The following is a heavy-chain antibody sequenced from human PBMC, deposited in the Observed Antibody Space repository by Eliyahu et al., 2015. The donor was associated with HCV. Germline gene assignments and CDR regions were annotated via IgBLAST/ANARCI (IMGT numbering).Heavy chain of an antibody. CDR3: ARTCGSTSCYSPFDS. J-gene: IGHJ4*02. Sequence: TFGSYWMHWVRQAPGKGLVWVSHIKTDGRSTNYADSVKGRFTISRDNAKNTLYLQMNSLRAEDTAVYYCARTCGSTSCYSPFDSWGQGTLVTVSS. CDR1: TFGSYW. D-gene: IGHD2-2*01. V-gene: IGHV3-74*01. CDR2: IKTDGRST.